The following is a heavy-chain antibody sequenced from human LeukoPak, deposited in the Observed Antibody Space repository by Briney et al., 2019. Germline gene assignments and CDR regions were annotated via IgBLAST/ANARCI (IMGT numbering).Heavy chain of an antibody. CDR1: GFTFSSYS. D-gene: IGHD2-2*01. CDR2: ISSSSSYI. J-gene: IGHJ4*02. V-gene: IGHV3-21*04. CDR3: ATMGVVVPAAREYYFDY. Sequence: GGSLRLSCAASGFTFSSYSMNWVRQATGKGLEWVSSISSSSSYIYYADSVKGRFTISRDNAKNSLYLQMNSLRAEDTAVYYCATMGVVVPAAREYYFDYWGQGTLVTVSS.